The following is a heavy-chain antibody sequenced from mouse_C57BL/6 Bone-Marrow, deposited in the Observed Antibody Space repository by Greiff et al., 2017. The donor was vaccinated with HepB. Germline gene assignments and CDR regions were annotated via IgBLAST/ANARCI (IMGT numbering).Heavy chain of an antibody. D-gene: IGHD4-1*01. CDR3: ARMLGLAY. V-gene: IGHV1-82*01. J-gene: IGHJ3*01. CDR1: GYAFSSSW. CDR2: IYPGDGDT. Sequence: QVQLQQSGPELVKPGASVKISCKASGYAFSSSWMNWVKQRPGKGLEWIGRIYPGDGDTNYNGKFKGKATLTADKSSSTAYMQLSSLTSEDSAVYFCARMLGLAYWGQGTLVTVSA.